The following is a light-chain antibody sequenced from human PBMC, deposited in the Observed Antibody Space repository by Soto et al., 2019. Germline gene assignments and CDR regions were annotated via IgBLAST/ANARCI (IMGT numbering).Light chain of an antibody. V-gene: IGLV2-14*01. CDR1: SSDVGGYNY. CDR3: SSCNSRSTVI. Sequence: QSALTQPASVSGSPGQSITISCTGTSSDVGGYNYVSWYQQHPGKAPKLVIYEVTNRPSGVSNRFSGSKSGNTASLTISGLQAEEEADDHCSSCNSRSTVIFGGGTQLTVL. J-gene: IGLJ2*01. CDR2: EVT.